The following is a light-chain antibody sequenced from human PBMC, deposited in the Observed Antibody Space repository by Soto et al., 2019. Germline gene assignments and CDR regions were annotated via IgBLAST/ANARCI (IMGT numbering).Light chain of an antibody. CDR3: QQRRNWPPVT. CDR1: QSISNY. Sequence: EIVLTQSPATLSLSPGERATLSCRASQSISNYLAWYQQKPGQAPRLLIYDASNRATGIPVRFSGSGSGTDFTLTISSLEPEDSAVYYCQQRRNWPPVTFGGGTRVDI. J-gene: IGKJ4*01. V-gene: IGKV3-11*01. CDR2: DAS.